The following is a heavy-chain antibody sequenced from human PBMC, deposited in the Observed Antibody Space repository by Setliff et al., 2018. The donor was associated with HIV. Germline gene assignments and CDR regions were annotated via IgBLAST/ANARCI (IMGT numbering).Heavy chain of an antibody. J-gene: IGHJ6*02. Sequence: GSLRLSCEASGFAFDNYGMSWVRQAPGEGLLWVARLNPEANYIHYADSVKGRFTISRDNAKNTLYLQMNSLRTEDTAVYYCVRDTFDGRSYYGWDVWGQGTTVTVSS. CDR2: LNPEANYI. V-gene: IGHV3-74*01. CDR1: GFAFDNYG. CDR3: VRDTFDGRSYYGWDV. D-gene: IGHD3-9*01.